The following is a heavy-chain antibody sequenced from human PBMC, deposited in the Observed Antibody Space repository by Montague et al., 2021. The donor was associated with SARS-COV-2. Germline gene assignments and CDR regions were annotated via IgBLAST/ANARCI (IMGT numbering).Heavy chain of an antibody. CDR3: AGQRRILTGYYGSFDH. D-gene: IGHD3-9*01. J-gene: IGHJ4*02. CDR2: INHGGST. CDR1: GGSFSDYH. V-gene: IGHV4-34*01. Sequence: SETLSLTCAVYGGSFSDYHWTWIRQSPGEGLEWIGQINHGGSTKYNPSLKSRVTISIDTSKKQFSLRLSSVSVADTAVFYCAGQRRILTGYYGSFDHWGQGTLVSVSS.